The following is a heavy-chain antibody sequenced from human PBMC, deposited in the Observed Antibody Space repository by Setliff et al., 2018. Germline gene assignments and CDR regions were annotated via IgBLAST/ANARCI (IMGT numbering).Heavy chain of an antibody. CDR3: ARDTRVRDSSSVPSDTFDI. J-gene: IGHJ3*02. CDR1: GGSISTYY. CDR2: INYSGNS. Sequence: ASETLSLTCTVSGGSISTYYWSWIRQPPGTGLEWIGNINYSGNSNYIPSLTSRVTISVDTPKNQFSLKLSSVTAADTAVYYCARDTRVRDSSSVPSDTFDIWGRGTMVTVSS. V-gene: IGHV4-59*01. D-gene: IGHD2-15*01.